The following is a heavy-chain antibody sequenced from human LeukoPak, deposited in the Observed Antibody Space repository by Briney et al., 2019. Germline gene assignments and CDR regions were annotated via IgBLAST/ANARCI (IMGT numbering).Heavy chain of an antibody. CDR3: AYWLSTVGWFDP. D-gene: IGHD3-9*01. V-gene: IGHV4-34*01. CDR1: GGSFSGYY. J-gene: IGHJ5*02. CDR2: INHSGST. Sequence: SETLSLTCDVYGGSFSGYYWSWIRQPPGKGLEWIGEINHSGSTNYNPSLKSRVTISVDTSKNQFSLKLSSVTAADTAVYYRAYWLSTVGWFDPWGQGTLVTVSS.